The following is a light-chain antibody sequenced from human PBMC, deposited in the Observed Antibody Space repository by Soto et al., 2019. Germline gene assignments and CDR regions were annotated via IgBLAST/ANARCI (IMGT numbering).Light chain of an antibody. CDR2: RNN. CDR1: SSNIGSNY. CDR3: AAWDDSLSGYV. J-gene: IGLJ1*01. V-gene: IGLV1-47*01. Sequence: LTPPPSPSGTPGQRVTISFSGSSSNIGSNYVYWYQQLPGTAPKLLIYRNNQRPSGVPDRFSASKSGTSASLAISGLRSEDEADYYCAAWDDSLSGYVFGTGTKVTVL.